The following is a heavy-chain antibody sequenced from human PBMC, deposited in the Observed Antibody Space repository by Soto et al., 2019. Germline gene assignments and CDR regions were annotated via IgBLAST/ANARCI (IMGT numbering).Heavy chain of an antibody. Sequence: VVSLRLSCSSSVFTFISYAISLFRQAPGNWLEWVSAISGSGGSTYYADSVKGRFTISRDNSKNTLYLQMNSLRAEDTAVYYCAKDRLGYCSGGSCYLLEYWGKGNLVNVSS. CDR1: VFTFISYA. CDR2: ISGSGGST. J-gene: IGHJ4*02. CDR3: AKDRLGYCSGGSCYLLEY. V-gene: IGHV3-23*01. D-gene: IGHD2-15*01.